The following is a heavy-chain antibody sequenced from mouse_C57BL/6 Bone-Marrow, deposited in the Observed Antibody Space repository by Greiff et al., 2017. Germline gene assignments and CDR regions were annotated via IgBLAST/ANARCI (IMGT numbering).Heavy chain of an antibody. CDR3: ARHRTTAFDY. J-gene: IGHJ2*01. CDR1: GFTFSSYG. D-gene: IGHD1-2*01. CDR2: ISSGGSYT. Sequence: EVHLVESGGDLVKPGGSLKLSCAASGFTFSSYGMSWVRQTPDQRLEWVATISSGGSYTYYPDSVKGRVTISRDKDKNTLYLHMSSLKSEDTAMYYYARHRTTAFDYGGQGTTLTVSS. V-gene: IGHV5-6*01.